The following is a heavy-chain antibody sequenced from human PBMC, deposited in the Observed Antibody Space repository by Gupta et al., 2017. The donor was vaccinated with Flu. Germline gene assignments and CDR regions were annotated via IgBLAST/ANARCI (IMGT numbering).Heavy chain of an antibody. CDR2: IFSNDEK. J-gene: IGHJ2*01. V-gene: IGHV2-26*01. D-gene: IGHD4-17*01. CDR1: GFALSNARMG. CDR3: ARTTVTYWYFDL. Sequence: QVTFNESGPVLVKPTETLTLTCTVSGFALSNARMGVSWIRQPPGKALEWLAHIFSNDEKSYSTSLKSRLTISKDTSKSQVVLTMTNMDPVDTATYDCARTTVTYWYFDLWGRGTLVTVSS.